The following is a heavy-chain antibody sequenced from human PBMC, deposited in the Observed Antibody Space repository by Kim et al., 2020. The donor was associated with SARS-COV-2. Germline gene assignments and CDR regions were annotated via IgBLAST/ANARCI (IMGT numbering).Heavy chain of an antibody. J-gene: IGHJ6*01. D-gene: IGHD6-6*01. V-gene: IGHV3-9*01. CDR2: LSWNSGSI. Sequence: GGSLRLSCAASGFTFGHYAMHWVRQAPGKGLEWVSGLSWNSGSITYADSVKGRFTISRDNAKDSLYLHLNSLRTEDTAVYYCAKDIQFAISSGYSYYGL. CDR3: AKDIQFAISSGYSYYGL. CDR1: GFTFGHYA.